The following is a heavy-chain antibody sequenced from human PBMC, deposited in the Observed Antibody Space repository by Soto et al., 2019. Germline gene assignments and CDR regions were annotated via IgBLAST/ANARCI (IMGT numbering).Heavy chain of an antibody. Sequence: QVQVVQSGAEVSKPGASVKLSCKVLAYTLTEFPIHWVRQAPGKGLEWMGVSDPEEGDTIFAQKFQFRVTMTEDTSTDTVYMELSSLRSEDTAVYYCAIGGRAAEFDYWGQGTLVTVSS. D-gene: IGHD2-15*01. CDR3: AIGGRAAEFDY. CDR2: SDPEEGDT. V-gene: IGHV1-24*01. CDR1: AYTLTEFP. J-gene: IGHJ4*02.